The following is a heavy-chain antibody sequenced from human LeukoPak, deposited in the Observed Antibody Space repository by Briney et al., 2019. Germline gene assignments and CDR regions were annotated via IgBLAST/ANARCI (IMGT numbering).Heavy chain of an antibody. CDR2: IYYSGST. J-gene: IGHJ4*02. D-gene: IGHD5-24*01. V-gene: IGHV4-39*01. Sequence: GSLRLSCAASGFTFSSYAMSWVRQAPGKGLEWIGSIYYSGSTYYNPSLKSRVTISVDTSKNQFSLKLSSVTAADTAVYYCARLDLGDGYNYRTFDYWGQGTLVTVSS. CDR1: GFTFSSYA. CDR3: ARLDLGDGYNYRTFDY.